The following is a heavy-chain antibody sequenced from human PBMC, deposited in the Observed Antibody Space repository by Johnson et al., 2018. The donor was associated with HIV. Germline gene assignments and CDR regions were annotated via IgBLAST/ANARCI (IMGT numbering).Heavy chain of an antibody. CDR1: GFTFDDYG. CDR3: ASHRSIAADDAFDI. D-gene: IGHD6-13*01. CDR2: INWNGGST. Sequence: MQLVESGGGVVRPGGSLRLSCAASGFTFDDYGMSWVRQAPGKGLEWVSGINWNGGSTGYADSVKGRFTISRDNAKNSLYLQMKSLRAEDTALYYCASHRSIAADDAFDIWGKGTMVTVSS. J-gene: IGHJ3*02. V-gene: IGHV3-20*04.